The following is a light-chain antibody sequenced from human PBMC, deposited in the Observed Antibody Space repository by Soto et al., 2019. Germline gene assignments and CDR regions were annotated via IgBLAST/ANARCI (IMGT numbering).Light chain of an antibody. CDR2: GAY. CDR3: QQYDTSSWT. Sequence: EIVLTQSPGTLSLSPGETATLSCRVSQSARVRSFAWYQQKPGQAPRLLIYGAYTRATGIPDRFTGSASGSDFTLTISRLEPEDFAVYYCQQYDTSSWTFGQGTKVEIK. V-gene: IGKV3-20*01. J-gene: IGKJ1*01. CDR1: QSARVRS.